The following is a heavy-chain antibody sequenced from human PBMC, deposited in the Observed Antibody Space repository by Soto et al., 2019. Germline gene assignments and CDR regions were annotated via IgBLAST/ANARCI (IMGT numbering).Heavy chain of an antibody. J-gene: IGHJ5*02. D-gene: IGHD3-22*01. CDR1: LDSISNSY. V-gene: IGHV4-4*07. Sequence: QVQLLESGPGLVKPSETLSLTCSVSLDSISNSYWTWIRQPAGKGLEWIGHIYSSGNANYNPSLKSRVTMSLDTSKNQFSLSLKSVTAADTAIYYCAKGRGFYSDNYFDTWGQGTQVTVSS. CDR2: IYSSGNA. CDR3: AKGRGFYSDNYFDT.